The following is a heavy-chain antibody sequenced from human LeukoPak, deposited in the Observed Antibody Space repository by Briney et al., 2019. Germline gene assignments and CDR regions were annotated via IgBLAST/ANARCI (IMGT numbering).Heavy chain of an antibody. CDR3: ASIAVAGTGN. CDR1: GFTFSSYA. J-gene: IGHJ4*02. D-gene: IGHD6-19*01. CDR2: ISYDGSNK. V-gene: IGHV3-30-3*01. Sequence: PGRSLRLSCAASGFTFSSYAMHWVRQAPGKGLEWEAVISYDGSNKYYADSVKGRFTISRDNSKNTLYLQMNSLRAEDTAVYYCASIAVAGTGNWGQGTLVTVSS.